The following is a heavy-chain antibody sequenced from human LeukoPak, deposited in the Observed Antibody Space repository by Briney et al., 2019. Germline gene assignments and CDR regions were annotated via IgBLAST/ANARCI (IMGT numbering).Heavy chain of an antibody. CDR2: INPNSGGT. D-gene: IGHD6-13*01. CDR1: GYTFTGYY. J-gene: IGHJ6*02. CDR3: AREGIAAAGTDNYYYYGMDV. V-gene: IGHV1-2*06. Sequence: ASVKVSCKASGYTFTGYYMHWVRQAPGQGLEWMGRINPNSGGTNYAQKFQGRVTMTRDTSISTAYMELSRLRSDDTAVYYCAREGIAAAGTDNYYYYGMDVWGQGTTVTVSS.